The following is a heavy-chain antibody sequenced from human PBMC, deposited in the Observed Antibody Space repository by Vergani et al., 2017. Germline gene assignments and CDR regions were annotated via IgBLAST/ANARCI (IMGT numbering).Heavy chain of an antibody. D-gene: IGHD1-26*01. CDR2: IYYSGST. CDR3: ARQVGATTSVGRSWFDP. Sequence: QVQLQESGPGLVKPSETLSLTCTVSGGSVSSGSYYWSWIRQPPGKGLEWIGYIYYSGSTNYNPSLKSRVTISVDTSKNQFSLKLSSVTAADTAVYYCARQVGATTSVGRSWFDPWGQGTLVTVSS. J-gene: IGHJ5*02. V-gene: IGHV4-61*01. CDR1: GGSVSSGSYY.